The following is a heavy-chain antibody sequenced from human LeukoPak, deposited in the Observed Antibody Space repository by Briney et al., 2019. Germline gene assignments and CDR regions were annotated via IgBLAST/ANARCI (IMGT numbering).Heavy chain of an antibody. V-gene: IGHV5-51*01. CDR3: ARLGATVTTGVDS. CDR2: IYPDDSDT. D-gene: IGHD4-11*01. J-gene: IGHJ4*02. Sequence: GESLKISCKASGYSITDYWIGWVRQMPVKGLEWMGIIYPDDSDTSYSPSFQGQVTIIVDKSISTAYLQWSSLKASDTAIYYCARLGATVTTGVDSWGQGTLVVVSS. CDR1: GYSITDYW.